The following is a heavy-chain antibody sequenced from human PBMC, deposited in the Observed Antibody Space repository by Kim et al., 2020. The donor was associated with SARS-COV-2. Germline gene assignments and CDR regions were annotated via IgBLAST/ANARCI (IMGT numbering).Heavy chain of an antibody. V-gene: IGHV3-74*01. J-gene: IGHJ3*02. CDR2: IKGDGSSI. Sequence: GGSLRLSCAASGFTFSTYWMHWVRQAPGKGLVWVSRIKGDGSSINYADSVKGRFTISRDNAKNTLYLQMNSLRAEDMAVYYCARDGGGLRPDIWGQGTMVTVSS. CDR3: ARDGGGLRPDI. D-gene: IGHD5-12*01. CDR1: GFTFSTYW.